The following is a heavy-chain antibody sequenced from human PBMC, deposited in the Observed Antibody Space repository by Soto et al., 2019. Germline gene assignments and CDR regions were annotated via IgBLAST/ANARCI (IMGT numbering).Heavy chain of an antibody. Sequence: QLTLKESGPALVKPTQPLTLTCGFSGFSISTTGVGVGWIRQSPGKPLEWLAIIYRDNDKRYSPSLKSRVTITKDPSKNQVVFTGTNMNTVDTGTYYCARTLWFGDLHWGQGALVTVSS. J-gene: IGHJ4*02. CDR3: ARTLWFGDLH. CDR2: IYRDNDK. CDR1: GFSISTTGVG. D-gene: IGHD3-10*01. V-gene: IGHV2-5*02.